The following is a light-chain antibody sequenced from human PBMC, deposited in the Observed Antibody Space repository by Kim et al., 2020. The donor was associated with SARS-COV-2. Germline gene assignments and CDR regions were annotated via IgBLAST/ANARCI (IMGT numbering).Light chain of an antibody. Sequence: DIQMTQSPSSLSASVGDRVTMTCRASQGIDNYLTWFQQRPGKAPKSLIHAASSLQSGVPSKFSGSGSGTNFTLTIPSLQPEDFAIYYCQQYYDYPLTFGGGTKVDIK. CDR3: QQYYDYPLT. CDR1: QGIDNY. J-gene: IGKJ4*01. CDR2: AAS. V-gene: IGKV1-16*02.